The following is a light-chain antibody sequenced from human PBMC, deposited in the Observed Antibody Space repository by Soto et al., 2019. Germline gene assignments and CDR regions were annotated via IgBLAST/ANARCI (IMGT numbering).Light chain of an antibody. CDR3: SSYTSGSALDV. Sequence: QSALAQPASVSGSPGQSITISCTGTSRDVSGYNSVSWYQQHPGKAPKLMIYEVTNRPSGVSNRFSGSKSGNTASLTISGLQAEDEADYYCSSYTSGSALDVGGTGTKVTVL. CDR1: SRDVSGYNS. CDR2: EVT. J-gene: IGLJ1*01. V-gene: IGLV2-14*01.